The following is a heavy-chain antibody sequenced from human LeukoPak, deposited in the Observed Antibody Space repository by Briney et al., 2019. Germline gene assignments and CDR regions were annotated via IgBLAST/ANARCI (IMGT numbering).Heavy chain of an antibody. V-gene: IGHV3-21*04. J-gene: IGHJ4*02. CDR1: GFNVISNY. D-gene: IGHD6-19*01. Sequence: TPGGSLRLSSAVSGFNVISNYMSWVRQAPGKGLECVSSISSSGTYKNYADSVKGRFTVSRDNAKNSLHLQMNSLRAEDTAVYYCAKDDGSGWYQIDYWGQGTLVTVSS. CDR3: AKDDGSGWYQIDY. CDR2: ISSSGTYK.